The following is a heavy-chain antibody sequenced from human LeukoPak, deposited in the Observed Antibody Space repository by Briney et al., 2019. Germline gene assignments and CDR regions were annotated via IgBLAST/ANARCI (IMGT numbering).Heavy chain of an antibody. CDR2: IIPIFGTA. D-gene: IGHD1-26*01. Sequence: SVKVSCKASGGTFSSYAISWVRQAPGQGLEWMGGIIPIFGTANYAQKFQGRVTITADESTSTAYMELSSLRSEDTAVYYCARPGSGVGATMSILQAWRYWGQGTLVTVSS. CDR1: GGTFSSYA. V-gene: IGHV1-69*13. J-gene: IGHJ4*02. CDR3: ARPGSGVGATMSILQAWRY.